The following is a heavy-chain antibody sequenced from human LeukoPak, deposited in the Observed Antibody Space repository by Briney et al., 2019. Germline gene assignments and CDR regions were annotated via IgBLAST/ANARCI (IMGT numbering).Heavy chain of an antibody. CDR2: ISGSGVST. CDR3: AKDYDLSVAGFFDF. CDR1: GFTFRSYA. V-gene: IGHV3-23*01. D-gene: IGHD6-19*01. Sequence: VGSLRLSCAASGFTFRSYAMSWARQVPGKGLEWVSAISGSGVSTYHADSVKGRATISRDNSKNTLFLQMNNVRADDTALYYCAKDYDLSVAGFFDFWGQGTLVTVSS. J-gene: IGHJ4*02.